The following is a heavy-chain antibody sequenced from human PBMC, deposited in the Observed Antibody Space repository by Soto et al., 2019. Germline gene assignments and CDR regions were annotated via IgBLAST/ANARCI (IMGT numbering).Heavy chain of an antibody. CDR2: INSDGNST. CDR3: ARARWIVDTINWFDP. D-gene: IGHD5-12*01. CDR1: GFTFSSYW. V-gene: IGHV3-74*01. J-gene: IGHJ5*02. Sequence: EVQLVESGGGIVQPGGSLRLSCAASGFTFSSYWMHWVRQAPGKGLVWVSRINSDGNSTSYADSVKGRFTISRDNAKNTLYLQMNSLRAEDTAVYYCARARWIVDTINWFDPWGQGTLVTVSS.